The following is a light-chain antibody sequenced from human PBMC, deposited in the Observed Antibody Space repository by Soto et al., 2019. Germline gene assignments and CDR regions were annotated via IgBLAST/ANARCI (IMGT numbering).Light chain of an antibody. J-gene: IGLJ3*02. CDR2: GVS. V-gene: IGLV2-23*02. CDR1: SSDVGSYNF. CDR3: CSYAGSSTWV. Sequence: QAVVTQPASVSGSPGQSITISCSGTSSDVGSYNFVSWYQQHPGKAPKLMIYGVSKRPSGISNRFSGSKSGNTASLTISGLQAEDEADYYCCSYAGSSTWVFGGGTKLTVL.